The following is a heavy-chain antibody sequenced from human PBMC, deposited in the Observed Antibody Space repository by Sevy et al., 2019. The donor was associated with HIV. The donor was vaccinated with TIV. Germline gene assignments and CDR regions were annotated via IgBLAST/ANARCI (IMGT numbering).Heavy chain of an antibody. D-gene: IGHD2-21*01. CDR3: AKIDDGDFGGVVRV. J-gene: IGHJ3*01. CDR1: GFTFNRYW. Sequence: RGSLRLSCAASGFTFNRYWMSWVRQAPGKGLEWVANIKQDESEKHYADSVKGRFTISRDNTKNSLFLQLDTVRDEDSAIYYCAKIDDGDFGGVVRVWGQGTMVTVSS. CDR2: IKQDESEK. V-gene: IGHV3-7*03.